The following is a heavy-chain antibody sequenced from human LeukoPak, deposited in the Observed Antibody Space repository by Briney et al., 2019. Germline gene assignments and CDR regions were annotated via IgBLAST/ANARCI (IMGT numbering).Heavy chain of an antibody. CDR2: ISSSGSTI. CDR3: ARDRYDNSGYHDY. V-gene: IGHV3-48*03. D-gene: IGHD3-22*01. J-gene: IGHJ4*02. Sequence: GGSLRLSCAASGFSFSSYEMNWVRQALGKGLEWVSYISSSGSTIYYADSVKGRFTISRDNAKNSLYLQMNSLRAEDTAVYYCARDRYDNSGYHDYWGQGTLVTVSA. CDR1: GFSFSSYE.